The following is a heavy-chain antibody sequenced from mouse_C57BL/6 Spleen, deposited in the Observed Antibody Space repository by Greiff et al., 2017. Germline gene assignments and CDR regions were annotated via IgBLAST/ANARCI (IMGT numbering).Heavy chain of an antibody. Sequence: QVQLQQPGAELVMPGASVKLSCKASGYTFTSYWLHWVKQRPGPGLEWIGEIDPSDSYTNYNQKFKGKSTLTVDKSSSTAYMQLSSLTSEDSAVYYCARGKVYDYDGVDYWGQGTTLTVSS. CDR3: ARGKVYDYDGVDY. D-gene: IGHD2-4*01. CDR2: IDPSDSYT. J-gene: IGHJ2*01. V-gene: IGHV1-69*01. CDR1: GYTFTSYW.